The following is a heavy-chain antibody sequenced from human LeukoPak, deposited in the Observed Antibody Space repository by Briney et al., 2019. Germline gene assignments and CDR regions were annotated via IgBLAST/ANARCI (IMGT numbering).Heavy chain of an antibody. CDR2: IYYSGST. J-gene: IGHJ4*02. D-gene: IGHD2-8*01. CDR3: ARESAGEWSMTNDY. Sequence: PSETLSLTCTVSGGSISSSSYYWGWIRQPPGKGLEWIGSIYYSGSTYYNPSLKSRVTISVDTSKNQFSLKLSSVTAADTAVYYCARESAGEWSMTNDYWGQGTLVTVSS. V-gene: IGHV4-39*07. CDR1: GGSISSSSYY.